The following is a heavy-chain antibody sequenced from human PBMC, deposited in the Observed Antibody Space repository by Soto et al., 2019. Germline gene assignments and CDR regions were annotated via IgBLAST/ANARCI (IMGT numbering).Heavy chain of an antibody. CDR3: ARSVVVPAAPDY. J-gene: IGHJ4*02. V-gene: IGHV1-3*01. CDR2: INAGNGNT. Sequence: ASVKVSCKASGYTFASYAMHWVRQAPGQRLEWMGWINAGNGNTKYSQKFQGRVTITRDTSASTAYMELSSLRSEDTAVYYCARSVVVPAAPDYWGQGTLVTVSS. CDR1: GYTFASYA. D-gene: IGHD2-2*01.